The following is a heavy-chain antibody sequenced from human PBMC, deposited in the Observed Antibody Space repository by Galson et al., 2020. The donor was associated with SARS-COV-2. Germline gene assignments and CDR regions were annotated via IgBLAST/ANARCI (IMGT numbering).Heavy chain of an antibody. D-gene: IGHD3-22*01. V-gene: IGHV1-18*01. CDR3: ARRSGYYDSSGYYDYYGMDV. J-gene: IGHJ6*02. Sequence: GESLKISCKASGYTFTNYGVSWVRQAPGQGLEWMGWISTHNGNTNYAQKFQGRVTMTTDTSTSTAYMELRSLRSDDTAVYYCARRSGYYDSSGYYDYYGMDVWGQGTTVTVSS. CDR1: GYTFTNYG. CDR2: ISTHNGNT.